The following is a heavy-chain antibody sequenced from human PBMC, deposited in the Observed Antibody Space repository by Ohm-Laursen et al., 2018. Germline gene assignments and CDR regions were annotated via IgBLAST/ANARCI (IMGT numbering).Heavy chain of an antibody. CDR2: ISYKGNNI. J-gene: IGHJ5*02. D-gene: IGHD3-3*01. V-gene: IGHV3-30*18. Sequence: SLRLSCSASGFTFNSYGMHWVRQAPGKGLEWVAIISYKGNNIYYADSVKGRFTISRDSSKNTLYLQMNSLRVEDTAMYYCAKDLGAYFDFWSGYSGLDPWGQGTLVTVSS. CDR1: GFTFNSYG. CDR3: AKDLGAYFDFWSGYSGLDP.